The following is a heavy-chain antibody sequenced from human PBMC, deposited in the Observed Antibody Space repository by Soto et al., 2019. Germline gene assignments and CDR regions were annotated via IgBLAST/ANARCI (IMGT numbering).Heavy chain of an antibody. Sequence: SETLSLTCTVSGDSLTSNNYYWGWIRQPPGKGLEWIATIKYSGTTYYNPSLKSRVTVSVDTSKNQFSLKLSSVTAADTAVYYCASRMVRGSYFDYWGQGTLVTVSS. D-gene: IGHD3-10*01. CDR3: ASRMVRGSYFDY. CDR1: GDSLTSNNYY. CDR2: IKYSGTT. V-gene: IGHV4-39*07. J-gene: IGHJ4*02.